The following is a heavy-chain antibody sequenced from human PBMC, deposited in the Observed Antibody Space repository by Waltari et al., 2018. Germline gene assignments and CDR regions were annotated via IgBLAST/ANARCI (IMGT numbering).Heavy chain of an antibody. V-gene: IGHV3-30*16. D-gene: IGHD3-10*01. CDR1: GFTFSSYA. J-gene: IGHJ5*02. CDR3: ARAAGSDYYGSGSGFDP. CDR2: ISYDGSNK. Sequence: QVQLVESGGGVVQPGRSLRLSCAASGFTFSSYAMHWVRQAPGKGLEWVAVISYDGSNKDYADSVKGRFTISRDNSKNTLYLQMNSLRAEDTAVYYCARAAGSDYYGSGSGFDPWGQGTLVTVSS.